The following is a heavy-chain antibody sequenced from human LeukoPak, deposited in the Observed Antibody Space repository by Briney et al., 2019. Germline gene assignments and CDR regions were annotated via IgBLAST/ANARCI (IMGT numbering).Heavy chain of an antibody. Sequence: GGSLRLSCEASGFIFSSYGFHWVRQAPGKGLEWVTLISYDGRNQYYGQSVKGRFTISRDNAKNAVYLQMNSLTVDDTAIYYCARGGPYYDNTESNFYLDYWGRGILVTVSS. CDR2: ISYDGRNQ. D-gene: IGHD3-22*01. J-gene: IGHJ4*02. CDR3: ARGGPYYDNTESNFYLDY. V-gene: IGHV3-30*03. CDR1: GFIFSSYG.